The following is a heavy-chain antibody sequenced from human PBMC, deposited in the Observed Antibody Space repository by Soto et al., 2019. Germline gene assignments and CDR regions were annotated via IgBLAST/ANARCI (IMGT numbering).Heavy chain of an antibody. J-gene: IGHJ4*02. V-gene: IGHV3-30*18. CDR3: AKDRPYYYDSSGYRYYFDY. D-gene: IGHD3-22*01. CDR2: ISYDGSNK. Sequence: GGSLRLSCAASGFTFSSYGMHWVRQAPGKGLEWVAVISYDGSNKYYADSVKGRFTISRDNSKNTLYLQMNSLRAEDTAVYYCAKDRPYYYDSSGYRYYFDYWGQGTLVTVSS. CDR1: GFTFSSYG.